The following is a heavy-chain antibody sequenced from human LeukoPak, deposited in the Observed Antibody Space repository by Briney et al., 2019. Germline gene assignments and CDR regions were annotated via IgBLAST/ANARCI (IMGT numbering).Heavy chain of an antibody. J-gene: IGHJ4*02. CDR1: GGSISSYY. Sequence: SETLSLTCTVSGGSISSYYWSWIRQPPGKGLEWIGSIYYSGSTYYNPSLKSRVTISVDTSKNQFSLKLSSVTAADTAVYYCARVGYSYGQRRDYWGQGTLVTVSS. CDR2: IYYSGST. V-gene: IGHV4-39*07. CDR3: ARVGYSYGQRRDY. D-gene: IGHD5-18*01.